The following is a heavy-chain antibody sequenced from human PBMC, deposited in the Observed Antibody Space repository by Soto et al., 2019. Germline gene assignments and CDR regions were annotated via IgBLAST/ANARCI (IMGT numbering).Heavy chain of an antibody. Sequence: QVQLQESGPGLVKPSQTLSLTCTVSGGSIRSGSYFWSWIRQHPGKCLEWIGYIYYSGSTYYNPSLKSRGTISVHTSKNQFSLKLSSVTAPDTAVYYCARERRITMVRGDMVWGQGTMVTVSS. V-gene: IGHV4-31*03. J-gene: IGHJ3*01. D-gene: IGHD3-10*01. CDR2: IYYSGST. CDR1: GGSIRSGSYF. CDR3: ARERRITMVRGDMV.